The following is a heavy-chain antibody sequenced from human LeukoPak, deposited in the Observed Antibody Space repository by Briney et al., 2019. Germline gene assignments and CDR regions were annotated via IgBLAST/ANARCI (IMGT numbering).Heavy chain of an antibody. CDR2: IIPIFGTA. D-gene: IGHD3-22*01. CDR3: ARTDYYDSSGYPRAFDI. Sequence: SVKVSCKASGYTFSSYYMHWVRLAPGQGLEWMGGIIPIFGTANYAQKFQGRVTITADKSTSTAYMELSSLRSEDTAVYYCARTDYYDSSGYPRAFDIWGQGTMVTVSS. CDR1: GYTFSSYY. J-gene: IGHJ3*02. V-gene: IGHV1-69*06.